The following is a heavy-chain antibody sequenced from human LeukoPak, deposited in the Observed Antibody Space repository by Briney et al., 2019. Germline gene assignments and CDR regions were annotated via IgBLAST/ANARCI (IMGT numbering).Heavy chain of an antibody. CDR1: GFTFSSYA. CDR3: AKTSSGWSKDY. V-gene: IGHV3-23*01. CDR2: ISASGGST. D-gene: IGHD6-19*01. Sequence: PGGSLRLSCAASGFTFSSYAMTWVRQAPGKGLEWVSAISASGGSTHYADSVKGRFTISRDNSKNTLYLQMNSLRVEDTAVYYCAKTSSGWSKDYWGQGTLVTVSS. J-gene: IGHJ4*02.